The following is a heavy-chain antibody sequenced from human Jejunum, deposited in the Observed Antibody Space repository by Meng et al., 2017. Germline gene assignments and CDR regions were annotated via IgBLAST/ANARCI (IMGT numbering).Heavy chain of an antibody. V-gene: IGHV3-23*01. CDR3: AKGQTNSWYYFDY. CDR2: ISDSGGRT. CDR1: GFTFSNYP. J-gene: IGHJ4*02. D-gene: IGHD6-13*01. Sequence: GESLKISCAASGFTFSNYPMSWVRQAPGKGLEWVSVISDSGGRTYYTDSVKGRFSISRENSKNTLYLQMNSLRAEDTAVYYCAKGQTNSWYYFDYWGQRTLVTVSS.